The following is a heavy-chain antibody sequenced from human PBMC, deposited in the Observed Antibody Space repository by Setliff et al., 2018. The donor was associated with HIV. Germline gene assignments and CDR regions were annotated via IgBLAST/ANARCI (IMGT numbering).Heavy chain of an antibody. CDR2: INPHTGVT. V-gene: IGHV1-2*02. CDR1: GYIFIRYY. D-gene: IGHD3-3*01. CDR3: ARDLRDGFEEWFSTLDDGMDV. Sequence: ASVKVSCKTSGYIFIRYYIFWVRQAPGQGLEWMGNINPHTGVTKYAEKFQGRVTMTRDTSINTIYMELRRLRSDDTPVYYCARDLRDGFEEWFSTLDDGMDVWGQGTTVTVSS. J-gene: IGHJ6*02.